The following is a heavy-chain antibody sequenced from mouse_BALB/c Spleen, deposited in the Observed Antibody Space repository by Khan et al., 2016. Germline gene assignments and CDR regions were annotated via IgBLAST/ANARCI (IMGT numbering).Heavy chain of an antibody. CDR1: GYTFTTYW. J-gene: IGHJ2*01. CDR3: AKGNSYYDDDD. Sequence: QVQLQQPGAELARPGASVKLSCKASGYTFTTYWMQWVKQRPGQGLEWIGAIYPGDGDTRYTQKFKGKATLTADKSSSTAYMQLSSLASEDSAVYYCAKGNSYYDDDDWGQGTTLTVSS. V-gene: IGHV1-87*01. D-gene: IGHD2-13*01. CDR2: IYPGDGDT.